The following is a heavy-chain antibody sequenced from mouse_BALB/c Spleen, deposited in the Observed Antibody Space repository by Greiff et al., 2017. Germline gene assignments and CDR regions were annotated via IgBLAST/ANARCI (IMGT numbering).Heavy chain of an antibody. CDR2: ISSGSSTI. Sequence: EVKVEESGGGLVQPGGSRKLSCAASGFTFSSFGMHWVRQAPEKGLEWVAYISSGSSTIYYADTVKGRFTISRDNPKNTLFLQMTSLRSEDTAMYYCARERGITTVVAPAMDYGGQGTSGTVS. J-gene: IGHJ4*01. D-gene: IGHD1-1*01. V-gene: IGHV5-17*02. CDR1: GFTFSSFG. CDR3: ARERGITTVVAPAMDY.